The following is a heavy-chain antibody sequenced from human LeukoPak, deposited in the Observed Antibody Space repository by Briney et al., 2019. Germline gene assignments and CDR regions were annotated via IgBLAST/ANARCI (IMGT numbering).Heavy chain of an antibody. CDR3: TTESSGWNAEGMDV. Sequence: GGSLRLSCVASGFTFSSYAMHWVRQAPGKGLEWVAVISYDGSNKYYADSVKGRFTISRDNSKNTLYLQMNSLRAEDTAVYYCTTESSGWNAEGMDVWGKGTTVTVSS. V-gene: IGHV3-30*04. D-gene: IGHD6-19*01. CDR2: ISYDGSNK. CDR1: GFTFSSYA. J-gene: IGHJ6*04.